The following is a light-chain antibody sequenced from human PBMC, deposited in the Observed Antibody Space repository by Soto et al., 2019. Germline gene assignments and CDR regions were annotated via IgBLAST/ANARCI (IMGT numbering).Light chain of an antibody. J-gene: IGKJ2*01. Sequence: EIVMTQSPATLSVSPGERATLSCRASQSVSSNLAWYQQKPGQAPRLLIYGASTRATGIPARFSGSGSGTEFTLTISSLQSEDFAVYYCKQYKNWPPYTFGQGTELEIK. CDR2: GAS. CDR1: QSVSSN. CDR3: KQYKNWPPYT. V-gene: IGKV3-15*01.